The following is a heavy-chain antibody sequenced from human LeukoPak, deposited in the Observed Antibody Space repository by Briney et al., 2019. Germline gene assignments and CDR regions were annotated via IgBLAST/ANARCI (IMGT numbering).Heavy chain of an antibody. V-gene: IGHV3-73*01. CDR2: IRSKANSYAT. CDR1: GFTFSGSA. Sequence: GGSLRLSCAASGFTFSGSAMHWVRQASGKGLEWVGRIRSKANSYATAYAASVKGRFTISRDDSKNTAYLQMNRLKTEDTAVYYCTVGYCSSTSCYNRRVHYYYGMDVWGQGTTVTVSS. CDR3: TVGYCSSTSCYNRRVHYYYGMDV. J-gene: IGHJ6*02. D-gene: IGHD2-2*02.